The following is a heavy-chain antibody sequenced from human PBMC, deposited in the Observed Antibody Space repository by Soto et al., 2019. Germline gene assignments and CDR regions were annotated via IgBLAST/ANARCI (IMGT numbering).Heavy chain of an antibody. CDR2: INGDGTT. CDR1: GVMFSDYW. V-gene: IGHV3-74*01. CDR3: GRGSGPRGRPY. D-gene: IGHD6-25*01. Sequence: AGGSLILSWAASGVMFSDYWMHWVRQAPGKGLVWVARINGDGTTTYVDSVKGRFTISRDNAKNMMYLQMNSLRVEDTAMYYCGRGSGPRGRPYWGQGISVTVSS. J-gene: IGHJ4*02.